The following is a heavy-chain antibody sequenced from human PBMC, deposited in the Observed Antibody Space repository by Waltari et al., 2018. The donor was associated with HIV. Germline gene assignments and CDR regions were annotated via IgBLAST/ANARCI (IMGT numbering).Heavy chain of an antibody. J-gene: IGHJ4*02. CDR2: IDHTGTS. D-gene: IGHD3-16*01. V-gene: IGHV4-34*02. CDR1: GGSFSGYY. CDR3: VRGFGNYGFYFDY. Sequence: QVHLPQWGSGPLKPSGTLSLTCAVYGGSFSGYYWTWIRQSPGRGLEWMGEIDHTGTSTYNPSLKGRVTMSVDTSKNQFSLTLKSVTAADTAVYYCVRGFGNYGFYFDYWGQGKLVSVSS.